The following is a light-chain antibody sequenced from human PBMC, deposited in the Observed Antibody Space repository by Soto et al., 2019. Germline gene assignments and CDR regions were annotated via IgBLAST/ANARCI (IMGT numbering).Light chain of an antibody. Sequence: EIVMTQSPATLSVSPGERATLSCRASHSVSSNLAWYQQKPGQAPRLLIYGASTRATGIPARFSGSGSGTEFTLTISRLQSEDFAVYYCQQYDNWPPWTFGQGTKVDIK. CDR3: QQYDNWPPWT. J-gene: IGKJ1*01. V-gene: IGKV3D-15*01. CDR2: GAS. CDR1: HSVSSN.